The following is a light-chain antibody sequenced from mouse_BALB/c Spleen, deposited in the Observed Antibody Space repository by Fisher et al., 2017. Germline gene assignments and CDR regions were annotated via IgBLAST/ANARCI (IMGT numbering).Light chain of an antibody. CDR2: GTS. CDR1: SSVSSSY. Sequence: IVMTQSTAIMSASPGERVTMTCSASSSVSSSYLYWYQQKSGSSPKLWIYGTSNLASGVPARFSGSGSGTSYSLTISSMEAEDAATYYCHQYHRSPLTFGAGTKLELK. J-gene: IGKJ5*01. CDR3: HQYHRSPLT. V-gene: IGKV4-74*01.